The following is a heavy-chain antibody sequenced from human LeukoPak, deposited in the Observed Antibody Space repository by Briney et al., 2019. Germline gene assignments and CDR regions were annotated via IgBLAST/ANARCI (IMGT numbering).Heavy chain of an antibody. D-gene: IGHD6-13*01. V-gene: IGHV3-7*03. J-gene: IGHJ4*02. CDR3: ASTSSSWYYFDY. Sequence: GGSLRLSCAASGLTFSSYWMTWVRQAPGKGLEWVANIKLDGTEKYYVDSVKGRFTISRDNAKNSLDLQMNSLRAEDTAVYYCASTSSSWYYFDYWGQGTLVTVSP. CDR1: GLTFSSYW. CDR2: IKLDGTEK.